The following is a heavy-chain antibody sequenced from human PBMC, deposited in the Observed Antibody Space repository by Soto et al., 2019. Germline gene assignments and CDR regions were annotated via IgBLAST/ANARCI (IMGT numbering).Heavy chain of an antibody. CDR3: ARHLARGKRYYYYGMDV. V-gene: IGHV5-10-1*01. CDR1: GYSVTSYW. Sequence: GESLKISCKGSGYSVTSYWISWVRQMPGKGLEWMGRIDPSDSYTNYSPYFQGHVTISADKSISTAYLQWSSLKASDTAMYYCARHLARGKRYYYYGMDVWGQGTTLTVSS. D-gene: IGHD3-10*01. J-gene: IGHJ6*02. CDR2: IDPSDSYT.